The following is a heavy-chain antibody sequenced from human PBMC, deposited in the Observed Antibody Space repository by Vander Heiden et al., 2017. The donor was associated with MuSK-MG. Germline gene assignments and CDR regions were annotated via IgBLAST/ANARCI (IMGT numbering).Heavy chain of an antibody. CDR1: GFTFSSYA. CDR3: ARGPLTSVDY. D-gene: IGHD3-9*01. V-gene: IGHV3-64*01. J-gene: IGHJ4*02. Sequence: EVQLVESGGGLVQPGGSLSLSCAASGFTFSSYAMHWVRQAPGKGLEYVSVISSNGGNTYYANSVKGRFTISRDNSKNTLYLQMGSLRAEDTAVYYCARGPLTSVDYWGQGTLVTVSS. CDR2: ISSNGGNT.